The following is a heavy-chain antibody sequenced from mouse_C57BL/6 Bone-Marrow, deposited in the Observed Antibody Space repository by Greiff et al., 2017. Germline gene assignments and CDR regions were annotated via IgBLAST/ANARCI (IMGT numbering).Heavy chain of an antibody. J-gene: IGHJ4*01. CDR3: ARPGCCGYAMGY. CDR2: ISSGGSYT. Sequence: EVQGVESGGDLVKPGGSLKLSCAASGFTFSSYGMSWVRQTPDKRLEWVATISSGGSYTYYPDSVKGRFTISRDNAKNTLYLQMSSLKSEDTAMYYCARPGCCGYAMGYWGQRTSVTVSS. CDR1: GFTFSSYG. V-gene: IGHV5-6*01.